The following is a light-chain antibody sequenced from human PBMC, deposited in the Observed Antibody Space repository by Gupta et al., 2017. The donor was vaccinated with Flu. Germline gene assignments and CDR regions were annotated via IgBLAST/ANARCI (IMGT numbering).Light chain of an antibody. Sequence: RATLSCRTSHSVFSNYFAWYQPKPGQAPMLLLYGVSSRATGIPDRFSGSGSGTDFTLTISRLEPEDFAVYYCQQYGSSPRTFGQGTKLEIK. V-gene: IGKV3-20*01. CDR1: HSVFSNY. J-gene: IGKJ2*01. CDR3: QQYGSSPRT. CDR2: GVS.